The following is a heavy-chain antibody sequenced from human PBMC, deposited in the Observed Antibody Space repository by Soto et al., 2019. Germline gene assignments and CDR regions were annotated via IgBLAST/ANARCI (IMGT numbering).Heavy chain of an antibody. CDR2: ISYDGSNK. J-gene: IGHJ6*02. CDR1: GFTFSSYG. Sequence: QVQLVESGGGVVQPGRSLRLSCAASGFTFSSYGMHWVRQAPGKGLEWVAVISYDGSNKYYADSVKGRFTISRDNSKNTWYLQMNSLRAEDTAVYYCAKKGSFGYDILTGYYGDYYDGMDVWGQGTTVTVSS. CDR3: AKKGSFGYDILTGYYGDYYDGMDV. D-gene: IGHD3-9*01. V-gene: IGHV3-30*18.